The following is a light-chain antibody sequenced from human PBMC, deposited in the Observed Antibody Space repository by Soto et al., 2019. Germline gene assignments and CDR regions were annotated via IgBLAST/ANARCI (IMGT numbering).Light chain of an antibody. CDR1: QSVSSSY. CDR3: QQRSNWPIT. CDR2: GAS. Sequence: VLAESPGTLSLSPGERATLSCRASQSVSSSYLAWYQQKPGQAPRLLIYGASSRATGIPDRFSGSGSGTDFTLTISRLEPEDFVVYYCQQRSNWPITFGQGTRLEIK. V-gene: IGKV3D-20*02. J-gene: IGKJ5*01.